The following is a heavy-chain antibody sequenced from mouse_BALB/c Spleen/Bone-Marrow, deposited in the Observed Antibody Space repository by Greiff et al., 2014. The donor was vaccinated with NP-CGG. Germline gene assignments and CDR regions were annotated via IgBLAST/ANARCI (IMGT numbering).Heavy chain of an antibody. V-gene: IGHV5-17*02. Sequence: EVMLVESGGGLVQPGGSRKLSSAASGFTFSSFGMHWVRQAPERGLEWVAYISSGSGTIFYADTVKGRFTISRDNPKNTLFLQMTSLRSEDSAMYYCARGGNWEDFDYWGQGTTLTVSS. J-gene: IGHJ2*01. D-gene: IGHD4-1*01. CDR3: ARGGNWEDFDY. CDR1: GFTFSSFG. CDR2: ISSGSGTI.